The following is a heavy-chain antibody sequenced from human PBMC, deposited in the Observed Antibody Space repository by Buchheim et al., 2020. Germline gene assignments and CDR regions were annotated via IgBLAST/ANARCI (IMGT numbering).Heavy chain of an antibody. V-gene: IGHV4-30-2*01. J-gene: IGHJ4*02. D-gene: IGHD2-2*01. CDR1: GGSISSGGYS. CDR3: ATSYCSSTSCYRRRYFDY. Sequence: QLQLQESGSGLVKPSQTLSLTCAVSGGSISSGGYSWSWIRQPPGKGLEWIGYIYHSGSTYYNPSLKSRVTISVDRSKNQFSLKLSSVTAADTAVYYCATSYCSSTSCYRRRYFDYWGQGTL. CDR2: IYHSGST.